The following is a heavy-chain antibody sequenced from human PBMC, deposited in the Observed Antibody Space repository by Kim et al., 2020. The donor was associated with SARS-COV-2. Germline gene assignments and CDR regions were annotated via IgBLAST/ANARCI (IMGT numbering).Heavy chain of an antibody. V-gene: IGHV4-39*01. CDR2: IYYSGST. CDR1: GGSISSSSYY. CDR3: ARHEQDSNAWFDP. J-gene: IGHJ5*02. Sequence: SETLSLTCTVSGGSISSSSYYWGWIRQPPGKGLEWIGSIYYSGSTYYNPSLKSRVTISVDTSKNQFSLKLSSVTAADTAVYYCARHEQDSNAWFDPWGQGTLVTVSS.